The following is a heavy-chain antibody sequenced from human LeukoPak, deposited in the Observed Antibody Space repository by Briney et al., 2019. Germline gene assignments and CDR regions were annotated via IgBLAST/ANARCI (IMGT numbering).Heavy chain of an antibody. Sequence: GGSLRLSCTASGFTFSSYAMSWVRRAPGKGLEWVSAISGSGGSTYYADSVKGRFTISRDNSKNTLYLQMNSLRAEDTAVYYCVKEPSGSGYDVYDYVWGSYRYTGYWGQGTLVTVSS. D-gene: IGHD3-16*02. CDR2: ISGSGGST. J-gene: IGHJ4*02. V-gene: IGHV3-23*01. CDR3: VKEPSGSGYDVYDYVWGSYRYTGY. CDR1: GFTFSSYA.